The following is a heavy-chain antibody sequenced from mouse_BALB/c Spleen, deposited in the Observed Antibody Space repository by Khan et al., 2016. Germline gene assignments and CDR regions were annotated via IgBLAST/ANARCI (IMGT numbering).Heavy chain of an antibody. J-gene: IGHJ2*03. D-gene: IGHD2-5*01. CDR1: GFTFRNYA. V-gene: IGHV5-6-5*01. Sequence: EVELVESGGGLVKPGESLKLSCAASGFTFRNYAMSWVRQTPQKRLEWVASINTGVNTYYADRVKGRFTISTDHDRNILYLQKSNLRSEDTAMFYCTREDYSNYGDYFDYWGRGTSLTVSS. CDR2: INTGVNT. CDR3: TREDYSNYGDYFDY.